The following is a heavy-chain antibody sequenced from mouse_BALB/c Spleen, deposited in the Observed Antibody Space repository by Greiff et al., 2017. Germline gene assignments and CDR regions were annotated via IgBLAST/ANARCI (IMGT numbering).Heavy chain of an antibody. D-gene: IGHD2-10*02. CDR3: ARRYGNYYAMDY. CDR1: GYTFTSYW. V-gene: IGHV1-7*01. J-gene: IGHJ4*01. CDR2: INPSTGYT. Sequence: VKLQQSGAELAKPGASVKMSCKASGYTFTSYWMHWVKQRPGQGLEWIGYINPSTGYTEYNQKFKDKATLTADKSSSTAYMQLSSLTSEDSAVYYCARRYGNYYAMDYWGQGTSVTVSS.